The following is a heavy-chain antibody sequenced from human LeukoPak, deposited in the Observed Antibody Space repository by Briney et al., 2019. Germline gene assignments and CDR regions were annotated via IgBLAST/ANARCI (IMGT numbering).Heavy chain of an antibody. CDR3: ARRTGTTTSDAFDI. J-gene: IGHJ3*02. D-gene: IGHD1-7*01. CDR1: GYTFTGYY. Sequence: ASVKVSCKASGYTFTGYYMHWVRQAPGQGLGWMGWINPNSGGTNYAQKFQGRVTMTRDTSISTAYMELSRLRSDDTAVYYCARRTGTTTSDAFDIWGQGTMVTVSS. CDR2: INPNSGGT. V-gene: IGHV1-2*02.